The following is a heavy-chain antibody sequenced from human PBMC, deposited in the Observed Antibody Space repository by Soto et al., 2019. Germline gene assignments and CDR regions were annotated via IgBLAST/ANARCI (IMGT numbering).Heavy chain of an antibody. J-gene: IGHJ3*02. V-gene: IGHV1-69*13. CDR2: IIPIFGTA. CDR3: ARLLYYYDSSAQPRAFDI. D-gene: IGHD3-22*01. CDR1: GGTFSSYA. Sequence: GASVKVSCKASGGTFSSYAISWVRQAPGQGLEWMGGIIPIFGTANYAQKFQGRVTITADESTSTAYMELSSLRSEDTAVDYCARLLYYYDSSAQPRAFDIWGQGTMVTVSS.